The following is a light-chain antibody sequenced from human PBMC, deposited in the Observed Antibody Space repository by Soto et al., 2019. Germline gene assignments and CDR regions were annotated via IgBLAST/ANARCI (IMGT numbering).Light chain of an antibody. Sequence: DIVLPQSPAPLSLSPGERATLSCRASQSVSSYLAWYQQKPGQAPRLLIYDASNRATGIPARFSGSGSGTDFTLTISSLEPEDFAVYYCQQRSNWPRTFGQGTKVDIK. CDR1: QSVSSY. CDR2: DAS. V-gene: IGKV3-11*01. J-gene: IGKJ1*01. CDR3: QQRSNWPRT.